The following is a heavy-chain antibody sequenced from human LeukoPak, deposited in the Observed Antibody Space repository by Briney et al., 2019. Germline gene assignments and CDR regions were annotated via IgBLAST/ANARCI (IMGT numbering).Heavy chain of an antibody. CDR2: IYYNGNT. CDR3: AGGRSNYYGMDV. Sequence: PSETLSLTCSVSDGSINSYYWNWIRRPPGKGLEWIGYIYYNGNTNYSPSLKSRVTMSVDTSKNLFSLKVSSVTAADTAVYYCAGGRSNYYGMDVWGQGTTVTASS. V-gene: IGHV4-59*01. J-gene: IGHJ6*02. CDR1: DGSINSYY. D-gene: IGHD1-26*01.